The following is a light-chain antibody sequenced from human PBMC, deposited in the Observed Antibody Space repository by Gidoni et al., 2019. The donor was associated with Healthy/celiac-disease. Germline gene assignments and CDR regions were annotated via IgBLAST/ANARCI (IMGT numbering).Light chain of an antibody. CDR2: AAS. CDR3: QQSYSTPLT. CDR1: QTISSY. Sequence: DLQMTQSPSSLSASVGDRVTITCRASQTISSYLNWYQQKPGKAPKVLIYAASSLQSGVPSRFSGSGSGTDFTLTISSLQPEEFATYYCQQSYSTPLTFXGXTKVEIK. V-gene: IGKV1-39*01. J-gene: IGKJ4*01.